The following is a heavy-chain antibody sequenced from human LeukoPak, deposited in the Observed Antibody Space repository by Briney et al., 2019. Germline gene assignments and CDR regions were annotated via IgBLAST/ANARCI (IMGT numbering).Heavy chain of an antibody. Sequence: GGSLRLSCAASGFTFSNYAMNWVRQAPGKGLEWVSTISVSGGSTYYADSVKGRFTISRDNSKNTLYLQMNSLRAEDTAVYYCARGVTEGDFDYWGQGTLVTVSS. D-gene: IGHD5-18*01. CDR3: ARGVTEGDFDY. CDR2: ISVSGGST. V-gene: IGHV3-23*01. J-gene: IGHJ4*02. CDR1: GFTFSNYA.